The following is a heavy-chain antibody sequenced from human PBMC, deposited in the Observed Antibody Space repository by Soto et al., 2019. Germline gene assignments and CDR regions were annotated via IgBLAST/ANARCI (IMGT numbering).Heavy chain of an antibody. Sequence: EVQLLESGGGLVQPGGSLRLSCAASGFTFNNYAMPWVRQAPGKGLEWVSAISGGGDTTSYADSVKGRFTVSRDGSKNTLYLQMSSLRAEDTALYYCAKGRGGSGSLTPRVDLCGQGTLVTVSS. V-gene: IGHV3-23*01. CDR2: ISGGGDTT. CDR3: AKGRGGSGSLTPRVDL. D-gene: IGHD3-10*01. J-gene: IGHJ4*02. CDR1: GFTFNNYA.